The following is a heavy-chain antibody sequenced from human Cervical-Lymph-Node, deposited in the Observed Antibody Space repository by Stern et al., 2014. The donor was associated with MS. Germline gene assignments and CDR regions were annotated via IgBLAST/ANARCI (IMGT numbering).Heavy chain of an antibody. CDR2: ITHSGTT. CDR1: GGSYSGYY. V-gene: IGHV4-34*01. D-gene: IGHD2-15*01. J-gene: IGHJ4*02. Sequence: QVQLQQWGAGQLKPSETLSLTCAIYGGSYSGYYWTWIRQPPGKGLEWIGEITHSGTTNYNPSLKSRVTISIDTSKYQFSLKVNSVTAADTAVYYCARGRVRMDYWGQGSLVIVSS. CDR3: ARGRVRMDY.